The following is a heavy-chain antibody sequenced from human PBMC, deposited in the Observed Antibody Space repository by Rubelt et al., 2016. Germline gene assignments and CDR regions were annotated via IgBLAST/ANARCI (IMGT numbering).Heavy chain of an antibody. CDR3: ATTIAIRPYYFDY. V-gene: IGHV1-69*01. D-gene: IGHD6-6*01. CDR1: GGTFSSYA. J-gene: IGHJ4*02. Sequence: QVQLVQSGAEVKKPGSSVKVSCKASGGTFSSYAISWVRQAPGQGLEWMGGIIPVFGTANYAQKFQGRITMTADESTSRAYMELSSLRSEDTAVYYCATTIAIRPYYFDYWGQGTLVTVSS. CDR2: IIPVFGTA.